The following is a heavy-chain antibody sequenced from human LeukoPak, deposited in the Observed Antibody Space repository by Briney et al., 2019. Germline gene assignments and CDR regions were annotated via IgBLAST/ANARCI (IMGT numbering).Heavy chain of an antibody. Sequence: GGPLRPPRAPSGFTFSSFEMAWVPTAPGKGLGGVSYISRRGGTLYYADPVKARFPISRDIPKTSLYLQMNCLSAKDSAEFYGAKELEDAFDIWGQGTMVTVSS. CDR3: AKELEDAFDI. CDR2: ISRRGGTL. CDR1: GFTFSSFE. V-gene: IGHV3-48*03. J-gene: IGHJ3*02. D-gene: IGHD1-26*01.